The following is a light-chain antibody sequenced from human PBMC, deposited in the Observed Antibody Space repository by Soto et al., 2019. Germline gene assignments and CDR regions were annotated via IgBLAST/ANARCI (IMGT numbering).Light chain of an antibody. V-gene: IGLV2-14*01. J-gene: IGLJ1*01. CDR3: SSYTSSTLFV. CDR2: EVS. Sequence: QSALTQPASVSGSPGQSITISCTGTSSDVGGYNYVSWYQHHPGRAPKLMIYEVSTRPSGVSNRFSGSKSGNTASLTISGLQAEDEADYYCSSYTSSTLFVFGTGTQLTVL. CDR1: SSDVGGYNY.